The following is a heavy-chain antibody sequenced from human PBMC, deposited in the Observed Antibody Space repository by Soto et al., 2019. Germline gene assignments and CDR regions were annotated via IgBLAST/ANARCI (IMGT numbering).Heavy chain of an antibody. D-gene: IGHD3-9*01. V-gene: IGHV1-69*06. CDR2: IIPIFGTA. CDR3: AITSYDILTGYLVLTYYYYYSMDV. Sequence: SVKVSCKASGGTFSSYAISWVRQAPGQGLEWMGGIIPIFGTANYAQKFQGRVTITADKSTSTAYMELSSLRSEETDVYYCAITSYDILTGYLVLTYYYYYSMDVWGQGTTVTVSS. J-gene: IGHJ6*02. CDR1: GGTFSSYA.